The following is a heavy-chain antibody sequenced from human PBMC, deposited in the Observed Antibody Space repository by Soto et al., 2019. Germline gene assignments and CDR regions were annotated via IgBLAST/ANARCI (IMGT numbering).Heavy chain of an antibody. Sequence: GGSLRLSCAASGFTFSSYAMHWVRQAPGKGLEWVAVISYDGSNKYNAESVKGRFTISRDNSKNTLYLQMNSLRLEDSAMFYCARGTFCGGGTCDLHWYGMDVWGQGTTVTV. D-gene: IGHD2-15*01. CDR3: ARGTFCGGGTCDLHWYGMDV. CDR2: ISYDGSNK. CDR1: GFTFSSYA. J-gene: IGHJ6*02. V-gene: IGHV3-30-3*01.